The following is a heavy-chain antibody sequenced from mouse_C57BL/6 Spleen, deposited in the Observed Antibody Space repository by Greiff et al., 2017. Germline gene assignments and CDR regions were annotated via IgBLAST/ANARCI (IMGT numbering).Heavy chain of an antibody. J-gene: IGHJ2*01. Sequence: DVKLVESGGDLVKPGGSLKLSCAASGFTFSSYGMSWVRQTPDKRLEWVATISSGDSYTYYPDSVKGRFTISRDNGKNTLYLQMSSLKSEDTAMYYCARQGYHYFDYWGQGTTLTVSS. D-gene: IGHD2-2*01. V-gene: IGHV5-6*02. CDR1: GFTFSSYG. CDR3: ARQGYHYFDY. CDR2: ISSGDSYT.